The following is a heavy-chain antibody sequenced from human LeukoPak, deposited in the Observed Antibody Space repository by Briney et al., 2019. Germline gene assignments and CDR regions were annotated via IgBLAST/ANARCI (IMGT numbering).Heavy chain of an antibody. CDR3: AREILGGFNPGAY. J-gene: IGHJ4*02. V-gene: IGHV4-4*02. CDR1: LDSTTSNF. CDR2: IHRSGSP. Sequence: SETLSLTCTVSLDSTTSNFWSWVRQPPGKGLEWIGEIHRSGSPNYNPSLQSRVTISIDRSRNQIALELSSATAADTAVYYCAREILGGFNPGAYWGQGALVTVSS. D-gene: IGHD1-14*01.